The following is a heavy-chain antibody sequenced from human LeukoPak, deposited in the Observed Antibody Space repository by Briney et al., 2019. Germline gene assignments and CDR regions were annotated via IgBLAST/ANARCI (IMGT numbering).Heavy chain of an antibody. D-gene: IGHD3-10*01. CDR3: ARRPMDWENMVRGVTKENYYYYYMDV. Sequence: GGSLRLSCAASGFTFSSYAMSWVRQAPGKGLEWVSAISGSGGSTYYADSVKGRFTISRDNSKNTLYLQMNSLRAEDTAVYYCARRPMDWENMVRGVTKENYYYYYMDVWGKGTTVTVSS. J-gene: IGHJ6*03. CDR1: GFTFSSYA. CDR2: ISGSGGST. V-gene: IGHV3-23*01.